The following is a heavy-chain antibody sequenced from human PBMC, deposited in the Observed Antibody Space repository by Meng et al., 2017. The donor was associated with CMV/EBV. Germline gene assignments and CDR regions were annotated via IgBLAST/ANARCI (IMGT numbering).Heavy chain of an antibody. Sequence: GGSLRLSSAASEFSFSSYGMHWVRQAPGKGLEWVAFIRYDGSNKYYADSVKGRFTISRDNSKNTLYLQMNSLRAEDTAVYYCAKSAVVPAAMGIDYWGQGTLVTVSS. D-gene: IGHD2-2*01. CDR2: IRYDGSNK. CDR1: EFSFSSYG. J-gene: IGHJ4*02. CDR3: AKSAVVPAAMGIDY. V-gene: IGHV3-30*02.